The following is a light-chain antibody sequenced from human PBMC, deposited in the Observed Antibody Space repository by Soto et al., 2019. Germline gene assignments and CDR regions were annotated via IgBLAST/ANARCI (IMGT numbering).Light chain of an antibody. Sequence: QSALTQPASVSGSPGQSITISCTGTNNDVGAYTYVSWYQQHPGKAPRLIIYEVSERPSGVSNRFSGSKSGNTASLVISGLQAEDEADYYCSSYRTGSRVFGGGPKLTVL. CDR3: SSYRTGSRV. CDR2: EVS. CDR1: NNDVGAYTY. J-gene: IGLJ2*01. V-gene: IGLV2-14*01.